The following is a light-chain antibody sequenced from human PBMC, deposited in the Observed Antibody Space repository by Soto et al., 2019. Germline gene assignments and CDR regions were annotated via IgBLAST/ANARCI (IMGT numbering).Light chain of an antibody. V-gene: IGLV2-14*01. J-gene: IGLJ1*01. CDR1: SSDVGGYNY. Sequence: QSALTQSASVSGSPGQSITISCTGTSSDVGGYNYVSWYQQHPGKAPKLMIYEVSNRPSGVSNRFSGSKSGNTASLTISGLQAEDEADYYCSSYTSSSPDVFGTGTKVTVL. CDR2: EVS. CDR3: SSYTSSSPDV.